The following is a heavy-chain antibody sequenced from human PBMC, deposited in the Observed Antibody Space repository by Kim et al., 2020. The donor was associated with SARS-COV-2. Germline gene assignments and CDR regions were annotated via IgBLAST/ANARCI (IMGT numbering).Heavy chain of an antibody. J-gene: IGHJ3*02. V-gene: IGHV3-11*05. Sequence: YGKGRITISRSTARNTLYLQKTSLRAEDTAVYYCARDISIAAAGTEAFDIWGQGTMVTVSS. D-gene: IGHD6-13*01. CDR3: ARDISIAAAGTEAFDI.